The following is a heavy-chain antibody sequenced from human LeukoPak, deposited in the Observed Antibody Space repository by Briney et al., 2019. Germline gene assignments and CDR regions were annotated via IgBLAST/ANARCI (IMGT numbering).Heavy chain of an antibody. D-gene: IGHD3-3*01. Sequence: ASVKVSCKASGYTFTSYDINWVRQATGQGFEWMGWMNPNSGNTGYAQKFQGRVTITRNTSISTAYMELSSLRSEDTAVYYCARGREYYDFWSGYYTTPHFDYWGQGTLVTVSS. J-gene: IGHJ4*02. V-gene: IGHV1-8*03. CDR3: ARGREYYDFWSGYYTTPHFDY. CDR2: MNPNSGNT. CDR1: GYTFTSYD.